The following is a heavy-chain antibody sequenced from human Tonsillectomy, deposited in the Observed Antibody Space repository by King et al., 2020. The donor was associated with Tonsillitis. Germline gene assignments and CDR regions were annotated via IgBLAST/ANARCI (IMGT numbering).Heavy chain of an antibody. J-gene: IGHJ4*02. CDR2: ISYDGSRK. CDR3: ARERLYSSGWGIDY. V-gene: IGHV3-33*05. Sequence: QEQLVQSGGGVVQPGRSLRLSCAGSGFTFSDHSIHWVRQAPGKGLEWVALISYDGSRKYYADSVKGRFTISRDNSKNTLYLQMSSLRAEDTAVYYCARERLYSSGWGIDYWGQGTLVTVSS. D-gene: IGHD6-19*01. CDR1: GFTFSDHS.